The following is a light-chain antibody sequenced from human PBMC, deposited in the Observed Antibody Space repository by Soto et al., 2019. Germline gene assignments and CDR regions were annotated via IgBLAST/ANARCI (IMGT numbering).Light chain of an antibody. CDR3: QPYNNWPLT. J-gene: IGKJ4*01. Sequence: EVVLTQSPGTLSLSPGERATLSCRASQTVSLSYLAWYQQKPGQAPRLLIYGASSRATGIPDRFSGGGSGTDFTLTINSLQSEDFAVYYCQPYNNWPLTFGGGTKVDIK. CDR2: GAS. V-gene: IGKV3-20*01. CDR1: QTVSLSY.